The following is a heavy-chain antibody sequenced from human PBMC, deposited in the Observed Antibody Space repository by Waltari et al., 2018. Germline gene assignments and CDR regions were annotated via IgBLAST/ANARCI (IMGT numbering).Heavy chain of an antibody. V-gene: IGHV4-34*01. CDR3: ARGSSSPY. J-gene: IGHJ4*02. Sequence: QVQLQQWGAGLLKPSETLSLTCAVYGGSFSGYYWSWIRQPPGKGLEWIGEINHSGSTNYNPSLKSRVTISVDTSKNQFSLKLSSVTAADTAVYYCARGSSSPYWGQGTLVTVSS. D-gene: IGHD6-6*01. CDR2: INHSGST. CDR1: GGSFSGYY.